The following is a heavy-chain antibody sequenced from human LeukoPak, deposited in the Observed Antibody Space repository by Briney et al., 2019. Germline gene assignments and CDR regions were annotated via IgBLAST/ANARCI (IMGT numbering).Heavy chain of an antibody. V-gene: IGHV4-59*01. J-gene: IGHJ4*02. D-gene: IGHD6-13*01. CDR2: IYYSGST. Sequence: SETLSLTCTVSGGSISSYYWSWIRQPPGEGLEWIGYIYYSGSTNYNPSLKSRVTISVDTSKNQFSLKLSSVTAADTAVYYCARDKGSSWYREDYFDYWGQGTLVTVSS. CDR3: ARDKGSSWYREDYFDY. CDR1: GGSISSYY.